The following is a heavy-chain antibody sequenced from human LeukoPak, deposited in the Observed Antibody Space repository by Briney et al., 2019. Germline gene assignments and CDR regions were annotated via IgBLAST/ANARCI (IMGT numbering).Heavy chain of an antibody. CDR1: GGSISSYY. V-gene: IGHV4-4*07. CDR3: ARVGYSGYYNWFDP. CDR2: IYTSGST. Sequence: SETLSLTCTVSGGSISSYYWSWIRQPAGKGLEWIGRIYTSGSTNYNPSLKSRVTISVDTSKNQFSLKLSSVTAADTAVYYCARVGYSGYYNWFDPWGQGTLVTVSS. J-gene: IGHJ5*02. D-gene: IGHD5-12*01.